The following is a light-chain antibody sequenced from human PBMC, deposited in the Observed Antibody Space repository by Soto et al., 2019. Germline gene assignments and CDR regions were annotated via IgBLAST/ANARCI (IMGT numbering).Light chain of an antibody. CDR2: DAS. CDR1: QDISRW. CDR3: QQYNGYRTWT. V-gene: IGKV1-5*01. J-gene: IGKJ1*01. Sequence: DIHITQYPAHLSASVGDRVSITCRASQDISRWLAWYQQKPGKAPKVLIWDASSLQRGVPSRFTGSGSGTEFTLTINGLQPDDFATYYCQQYNGYRTWTFGQGTKVDIK.